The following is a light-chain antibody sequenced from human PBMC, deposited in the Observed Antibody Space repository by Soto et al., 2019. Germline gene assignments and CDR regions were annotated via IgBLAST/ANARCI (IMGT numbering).Light chain of an antibody. J-gene: IGLJ3*02. Sequence: QSALTQPASVSGSPGQSITISCTGTSSDVGAYNYVSWYQQHPGKAPKLMIYEVSNRPSGVSNRFSGSKSGNTASLTISGLQAEDEDDYYCSSYTSSGTWVFGGGTKLTVL. CDR2: EVS. V-gene: IGLV2-14*01. CDR1: SSDVGAYNY. CDR3: SSYTSSGTWV.